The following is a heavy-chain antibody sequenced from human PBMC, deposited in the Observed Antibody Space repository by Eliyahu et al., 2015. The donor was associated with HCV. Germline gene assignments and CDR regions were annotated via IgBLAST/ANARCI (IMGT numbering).Heavy chain of an antibody. Sequence: QVQLQESGPGLVKPSETLSLTCGVSGDSINXXYYWGWLRQPPGKGLEWIGSIFRSGDTYYXPSLKSRVTISVDTSKNQFSLKLTSVTAADTAVYYCARDPIYDYVWGTYRSNWFDPWGQGTLVTVSS. CDR1: GDSINXXYY. J-gene: IGHJ5*02. D-gene: IGHD3-16*02. CDR3: ARDPIYDYVWGTYRSNWFDP. CDR2: IFRSGDT. V-gene: IGHV4-38-2*02.